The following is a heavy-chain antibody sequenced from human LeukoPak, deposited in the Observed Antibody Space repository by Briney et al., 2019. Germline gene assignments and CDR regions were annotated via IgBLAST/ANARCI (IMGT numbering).Heavy chain of an antibody. D-gene: IGHD3-16*01. J-gene: IGHJ5*01. CDR3: ARDRAVTQVWVEFDS. CDR2: IRDSGAT. Sequence: GGSLRLSCAGSGFSVSKYYMNWVRQAPGKGLEWVSLIRDSGATFYADSVKGRFTISRDNSKNTIYLQMNRLRVEDTAVYFCARDRAVTQVWVEFDSWGQGTQVTVSS. V-gene: IGHV3-66*03. CDR1: GFSVSKYY.